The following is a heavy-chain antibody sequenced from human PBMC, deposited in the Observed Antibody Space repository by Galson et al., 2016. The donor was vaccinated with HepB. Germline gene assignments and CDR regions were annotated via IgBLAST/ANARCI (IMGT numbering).Heavy chain of an antibody. CDR3: GWYFAL. J-gene: IGHJ4*02. D-gene: IGHD6-19*01. CDR1: GFTFNIGW. Sequence: SLRLSCATSGFTFNIGWMNWVRQAPGKGLEWVGRIKSNNAGGIVDYAAPVKGRFTISRDESISTLYLEMNSLQTEDTAVYYCGWYFALGDQGALVTVSS. V-gene: IGHV3-15*07. CDR2: IKSNNAGGIV.